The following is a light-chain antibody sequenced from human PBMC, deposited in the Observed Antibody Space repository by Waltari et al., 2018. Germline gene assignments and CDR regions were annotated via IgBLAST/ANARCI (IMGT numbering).Light chain of an antibody. CDR2: AAS. Sequence: DIRMTQSPSSLSASVGDSVHITCRASQAINTYLNWYQQQPGKAPKPLIYAASRLHRGVPSRFSGSGSGTDFTLTISRLQPEDFATYYCQQSYFTPRGNFGPGTRVDL. CDR1: QAINTY. J-gene: IGKJ3*01. V-gene: IGKV1-39*01. CDR3: QQSYFTPRGN.